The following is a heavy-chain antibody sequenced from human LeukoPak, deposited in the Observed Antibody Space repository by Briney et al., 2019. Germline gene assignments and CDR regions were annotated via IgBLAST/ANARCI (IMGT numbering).Heavy chain of an antibody. CDR1: GASVSSVGYY. V-gene: IGHV4-61*08. Sequence: SETLSLTCTVSGASVSSVGYYWSWIRQPPGKGLEWIRYIYYSGSTNYNPSLKIRVTISVDTSKNQFSLKVSPVTAADTAVYYCARRGGSGRSFDYWGQGTLVTVSS. CDR3: ARRGGSGRSFDY. D-gene: IGHD3-10*01. J-gene: IGHJ4*02. CDR2: IYYSGST.